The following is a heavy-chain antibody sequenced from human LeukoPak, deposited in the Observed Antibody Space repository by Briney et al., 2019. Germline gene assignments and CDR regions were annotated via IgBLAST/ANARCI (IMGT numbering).Heavy chain of an antibody. Sequence: PSETLSLTCSVSGGSISTYHWNWLRQPPGKGLEWIGYMQSTGNSKYSPSLKSRVAIFVDTSKNQVVLNLNSVTAADTAVYYCARDKQHSYGRYFDHWGQGMLVTVSS. D-gene: IGHD5-18*01. CDR1: GGSISTYH. CDR3: ARDKQHSYGRYFDH. J-gene: IGHJ4*02. V-gene: IGHV4-59*01. CDR2: MQSTGNS.